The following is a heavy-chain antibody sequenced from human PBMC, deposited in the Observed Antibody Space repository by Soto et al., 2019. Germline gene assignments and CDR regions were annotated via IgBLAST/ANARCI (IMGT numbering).Heavy chain of an antibody. CDR1: GGSISSSSYY. J-gene: IGHJ6*03. Sequence: PSETLSLTCTVSGGSISSSSYYWGWIRQPPGKGLEWIGSIYYSGSTYYNPSLKSRVTISVDTSKNQFSLKLSSVTAADTAVYYCVSPDYYYYMDVWGKGTTVTVSS. CDR2: IYYSGST. V-gene: IGHV4-39*01. CDR3: VSPDYYYYMDV.